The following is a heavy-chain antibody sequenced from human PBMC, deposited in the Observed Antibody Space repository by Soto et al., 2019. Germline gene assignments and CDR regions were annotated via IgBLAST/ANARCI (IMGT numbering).Heavy chain of an antibody. CDR3: ARNYYDSSGYYYHFDC. V-gene: IGHV2-70*04. CDR1: GFSLSTSEMR. D-gene: IGHD3-22*01. CDR2: IDWDDDK. Sequence: SGPTLVNPTQTLTLTCTFSGFSLSTSEMRVNWIRQPPGKALEWLARIDWDDDKFYSTSLETRLTISKDTSKNQVALTMTNMDPEDTATYYCARNYYDSSGYYYHFDCWGQGTMVSVSS. J-gene: IGHJ4*02.